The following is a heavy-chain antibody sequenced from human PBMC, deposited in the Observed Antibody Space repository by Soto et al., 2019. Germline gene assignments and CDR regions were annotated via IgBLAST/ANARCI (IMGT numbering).Heavy chain of an antibody. V-gene: IGHV1-69*13. J-gene: IGHJ6*02. CDR3: ASQIRSVDNANDYYGMDV. Sequence: SVKVSCKASGGTFSSYAISWVRQAPGQGLEWMGGIIPIFGTANYAQKLQGRVTITADESTSTAYMELSILRSEDTAVYYCASQIRSVDNANDYYGMDVWGQGNTVTGSS. CDR1: GGTFSSYA. CDR2: IIPIFGTA. D-gene: IGHD5-12*01.